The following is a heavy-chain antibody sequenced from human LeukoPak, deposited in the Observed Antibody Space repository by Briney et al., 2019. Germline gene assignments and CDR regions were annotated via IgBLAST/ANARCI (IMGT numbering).Heavy chain of an antibody. V-gene: IGHV4-59*01. CDR3: ATSGGFNSPRHY. Sequence: SETLSLTCSVSGDSISSYFWAWLRQPPGKGLEWIGYVCYNGTTNYNPSLRNRVAISIDTSKNQFSLKLNSATAADTAVYYCATSGGFNSPRHYWGQETLVTVSS. D-gene: IGHD3-16*01. J-gene: IGHJ4*02. CDR1: GDSISSYF. CDR2: VCYNGTT.